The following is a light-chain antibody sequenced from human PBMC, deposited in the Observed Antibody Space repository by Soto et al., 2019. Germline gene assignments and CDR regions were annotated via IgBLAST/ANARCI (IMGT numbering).Light chain of an antibody. CDR2: DAS. J-gene: IGKJ2*01. Sequence: EIVLTQSPGTLSLSPGQRATLSCRAGQSVSSNYLAWYQQKPGQAPRLLIYDASTRATRIPARFSGGGSGTEFTLTISRLEPEDFAVYYCQQYGASPYTFGQGTKVDI. CDR3: QQYGASPYT. V-gene: IGKV3-20*01. CDR1: QSVSSNY.